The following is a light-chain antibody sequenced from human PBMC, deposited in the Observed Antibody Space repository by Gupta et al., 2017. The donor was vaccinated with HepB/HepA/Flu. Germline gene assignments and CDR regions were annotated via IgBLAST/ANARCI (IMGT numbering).Light chain of an antibody. CDR2: HGT. V-gene: IGKV3-15*01. CDR3: RQYNTWPRT. J-gene: IGKJ1*01. Sequence: EIVLTPSPATPSVSPGESATLSCRASQNIGTDLAWYRQRPGQTPTILIYHGTNRATGAPARFSGSGSGTEFTLAISSLQSDDFAIYYCRQYNTWPRTFGQGTKVEIK. CDR1: QNIGTD.